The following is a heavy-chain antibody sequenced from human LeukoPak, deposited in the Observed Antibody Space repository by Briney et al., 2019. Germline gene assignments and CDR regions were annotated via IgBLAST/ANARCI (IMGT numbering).Heavy chain of an antibody. V-gene: IGHV1-2*02. CDR3: ARGYSSSSRPHY. CDR2: INPNSGGT. CDR1: GYTFTGYY. D-gene: IGHD6-6*01. J-gene: IGHJ4*02. Sequence: ASVKVSCKASGYTFTGYYKHWVRQAPGQGLEWMGWINPNSGGTNYAQKFQGRVTMTRDTSISTAYMELSRLRSDDTAVYYCARGYSSSSRPHYWGQGTLVTVFS.